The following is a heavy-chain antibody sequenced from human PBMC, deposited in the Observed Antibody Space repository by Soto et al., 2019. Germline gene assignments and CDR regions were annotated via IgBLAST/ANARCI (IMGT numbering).Heavy chain of an antibody. D-gene: IGHD3-22*01. CDR3: ARQIYDSDTGPNFQYYFDS. CDR1: GYSFAGYW. V-gene: IGHV5-10-1*01. Sequence: PGESLKMSCKGSGYSFAGYWITWVRQKPGKGLGWMGRIDPSDSQTYYSPSFRGHVTISATKSITTVFLQWSSLRASDTAMYYCARQIYDSDTGPNFQYYFDSWGQGTPVTVSS. CDR2: IDPSDSQT. J-gene: IGHJ4*02.